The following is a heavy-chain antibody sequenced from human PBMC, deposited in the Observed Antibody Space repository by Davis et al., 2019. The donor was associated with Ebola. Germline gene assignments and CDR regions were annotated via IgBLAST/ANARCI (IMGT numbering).Heavy chain of an antibody. V-gene: IGHV3-23*01. J-gene: IGHJ6*02. Sequence: GESLKISCAASGFTVSSNYMSWVRQAPGKGLEWVSGITGSDGSTYCADSVKGRFTISRDNSKNTLYLQMNSLRAEDTAVYYCAKVLQATNILATTYYYYALDVWGQGTTVTVS. D-gene: IGHD5-12*01. CDR3: AKVLQATNILATTYYYYALDV. CDR2: ITGSDGST. CDR1: GFTVSSNY.